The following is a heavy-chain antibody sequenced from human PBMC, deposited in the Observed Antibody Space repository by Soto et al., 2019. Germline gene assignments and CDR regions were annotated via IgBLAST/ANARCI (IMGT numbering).Heavy chain of an antibody. CDR1: GFIVSSNY. CDR2: IYSGGST. V-gene: IGHV3-66*01. J-gene: IGHJ5*02. D-gene: IGHD6-19*01. CDR3: ASPSSGLAWFDP. Sequence: EVQLVESGGGLVQPGGSLRLSCAASGFIVSSNYMSWVRQAPGKGLEWVSLIYSGGSTFYADSVKGRFTISRDNSKNTLYRQMNSLRAEDTAVYYRASPSSGLAWFDPWGQGTLVTVSS.